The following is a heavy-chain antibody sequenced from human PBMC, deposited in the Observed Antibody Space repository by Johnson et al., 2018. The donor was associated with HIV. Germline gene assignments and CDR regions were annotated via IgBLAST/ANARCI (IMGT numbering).Heavy chain of an antibody. CDR3: ALILARGWLQSGAFDI. J-gene: IGHJ3*02. D-gene: IGHD5-24*01. V-gene: IGHV3-53*01. Sequence: VQLVESGGGLIQPGGSLRLSCAASGFTFSTNYMSWVRQAPGKGLECVSIIYSGGTTHYADSVKGRFTISRDNSKSLLYLQINNLRAEDTAMYYCALILARGWLQSGAFDIWGQGTMVTVSS. CDR1: GFTFSTNY. CDR2: IYSGGTT.